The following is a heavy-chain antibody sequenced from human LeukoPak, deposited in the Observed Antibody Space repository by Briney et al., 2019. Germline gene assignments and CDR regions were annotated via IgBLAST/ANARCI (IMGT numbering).Heavy chain of an antibody. Sequence: GASVKVSCKASGFPFTSYAIHWVRQAPGQRLEWMGWGNADNSNTKYSQEFQGRVTITRDTSASTASMDLNSLRSEYLAMYYCGVGDYYYDTRFDYWGQGTLVTVSS. CDR1: GFPFTSYA. D-gene: IGHD3-22*01. CDR3: GVGDYYYDTRFDY. CDR2: GNADNSNT. V-gene: IGHV1-3*02. J-gene: IGHJ4*02.